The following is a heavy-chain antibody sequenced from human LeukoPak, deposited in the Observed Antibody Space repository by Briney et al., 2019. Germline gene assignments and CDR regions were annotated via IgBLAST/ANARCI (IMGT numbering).Heavy chain of an antibody. J-gene: IGHJ5*02. D-gene: IGHD3-10*01. CDR2: IHYTGST. Sequence: SETLSLTCAVYGGSLSAYYWSWIRQPPGKGLECIGYIHYTGSTNYNPSLKSRVTISVDTSKNQFSLKLSSVTAADTAIYYCARGGYYGSGNDFRFDPWGQGTLVTVSS. CDR1: GGSLSAYY. V-gene: IGHV4-59*01. CDR3: ARGGYYGSGNDFRFDP.